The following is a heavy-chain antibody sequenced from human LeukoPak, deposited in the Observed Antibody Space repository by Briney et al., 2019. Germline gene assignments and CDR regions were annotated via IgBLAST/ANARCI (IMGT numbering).Heavy chain of an antibody. CDR2: IKDGGSEK. J-gene: IGHJ4*02. CDR3: ARARDSSWDY. D-gene: IGHD6-13*01. CDR1: GFTFSSYW. Sequence: GGSLRLSCAASGFTFSSYWMSWVRQAPGKGLGWVANIKDGGSEKYYVDSVKGRFTISRDDAKNSLYLQMNSLRAEDTAVYYCARARDSSWDYWGQGTLVTVSS. V-gene: IGHV3-7*03.